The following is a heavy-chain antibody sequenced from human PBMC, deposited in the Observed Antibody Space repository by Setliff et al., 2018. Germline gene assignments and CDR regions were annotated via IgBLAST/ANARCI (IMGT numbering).Heavy chain of an antibody. CDR3: VRDRWKVIVNRGDDAFDL. D-gene: IGHD3-22*01. CDR2: IKEDGSEK. CDR1: RFTFSNYW. Sequence: QPGGSLRLSCAASRFTFSNYWMSWVRQAPGKGLEWVANIKEDGSEKYYVDSVKGRFTISRDNAKNSLDLQMNSLRGEDTAVYYCVRDRWKVIVNRGDDAFDLWGQGAMVTVSS. V-gene: IGHV3-7*01. J-gene: IGHJ3*01.